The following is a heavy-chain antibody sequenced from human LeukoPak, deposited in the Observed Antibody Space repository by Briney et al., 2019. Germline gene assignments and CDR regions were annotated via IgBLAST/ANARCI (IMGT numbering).Heavy chain of an antibody. D-gene: IGHD3-3*01. CDR1: GFSFSSYS. V-gene: IGHV3-48*04. Sequence: GGSLRLSCAASGFSFSSYSMNWVRQAPGKGLEWVSYISSSGSTIYYADSVKGRFTISRDNAKNSLYLQMNSLRAEDTAVYYCARAARGDFWSGYYGYYFDYWGQGTLVTVSS. CDR2: ISSSGSTI. J-gene: IGHJ4*02. CDR3: ARAARGDFWSGYYGYYFDY.